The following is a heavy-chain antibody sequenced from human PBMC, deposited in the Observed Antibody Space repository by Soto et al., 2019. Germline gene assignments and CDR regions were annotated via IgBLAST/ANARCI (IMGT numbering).Heavy chain of an antibody. V-gene: IGHV4-30-4*01. Sequence: SETLSLTCTVSGGSISSGDYYWSWIRQPTGKGLEWIGYIYCSGSTYYNPSLKSRVTISVDTSKNQFSLKLSSVTAADTAVYYCAREGYCSGGSCYSYDNYYYGMDVWGKGTTVTVS. CDR3: AREGYCSGGSCYSYDNYYYGMDV. J-gene: IGHJ6*04. D-gene: IGHD2-15*01. CDR1: GGSISSGDYY. CDR2: IYCSGST.